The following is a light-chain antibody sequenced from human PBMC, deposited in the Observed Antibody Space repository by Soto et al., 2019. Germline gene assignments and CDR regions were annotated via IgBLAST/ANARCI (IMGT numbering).Light chain of an antibody. V-gene: IGKV3-11*01. CDR1: QSVSSY. Sequence: EIVLTHSPATLSLSPGERATLSCRASQSVSSYLAWYQQKPVQAPRLLIYDASNRANGIPARFSGSGSGTDFTLTFSSLGPADFAVYDCQQRSSWRLLTFGGGNKVEIK. CDR3: QQRSSWRLLT. J-gene: IGKJ4*01. CDR2: DAS.